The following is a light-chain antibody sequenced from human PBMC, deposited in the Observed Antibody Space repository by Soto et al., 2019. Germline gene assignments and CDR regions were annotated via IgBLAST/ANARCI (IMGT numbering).Light chain of an antibody. Sequence: NFMLTQPHSVSESPGKTVTISCTRSSGSIASNYVQWYQQRPGSSPTTVIYEDNQRPSGVPDRFSGSIDSSSNSASLTISGLKTVDVAVYYSQSYDSSNQGYVFGTGTKVTVL. J-gene: IGLJ1*01. CDR3: QSYDSSNQGYV. CDR1: SGSIASNY. CDR2: EDN. V-gene: IGLV6-57*01.